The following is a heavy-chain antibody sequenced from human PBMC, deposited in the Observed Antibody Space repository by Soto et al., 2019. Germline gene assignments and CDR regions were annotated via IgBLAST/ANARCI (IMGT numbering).Heavy chain of an antibody. J-gene: IGHJ4*02. CDR2: ISGSGGST. D-gene: IGHD1-20*01. CDR1: GFTFSSYA. CDR3: AKDQRYNWSDFDY. V-gene: IGHV3-23*01. Sequence: GGSLRLSCAASGFTFSSYAMSWVRQAPGKGLEWVSGISGSGGSTYYADSVKGRFTISRDNSKKTLYLQMNSLRAGDTALFYCAKDQRYNWSDFDYWGQRTLVTVSS.